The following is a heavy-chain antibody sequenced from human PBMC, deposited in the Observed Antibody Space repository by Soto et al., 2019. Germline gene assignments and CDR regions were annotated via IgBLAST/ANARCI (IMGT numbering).Heavy chain of an antibody. Sequence: PSETLSLTCTVSGDSISSYYWSWIRQPPGKGLEWIGYIYYSGSTNYNPSLKSRVTISVDTSKKQFSLRLSSVTAADTAVYYCARGDYRTGWYYFDYWGQATLVTVSS. V-gene: IGHV4-59*01. CDR2: IYYSGST. D-gene: IGHD6-19*01. CDR1: GDSISSYY. CDR3: ARGDYRTGWYYFDY. J-gene: IGHJ4*02.